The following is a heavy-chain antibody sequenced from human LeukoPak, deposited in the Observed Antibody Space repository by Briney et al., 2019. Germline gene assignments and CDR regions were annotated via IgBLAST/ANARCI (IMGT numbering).Heavy chain of an antibody. V-gene: IGHV3-21*01. Sequence: PGGSLRLSCAASGFTFSSYSMNWVRQAPGKGLEWVSSISSSSSYIYYADSVKGRFTISRDNAKNSLYLQMNSLRAEDTAVYYCAREGYCSGGSCYRHFIDYWGQGTLVTVSS. CDR1: GFTFSSYS. D-gene: IGHD2-15*01. CDR2: ISSSSSYI. CDR3: AREGYCSGGSCYRHFIDY. J-gene: IGHJ4*02.